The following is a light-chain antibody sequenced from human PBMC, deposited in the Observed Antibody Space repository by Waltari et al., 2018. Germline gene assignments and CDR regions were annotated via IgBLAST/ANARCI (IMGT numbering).Light chain of an antibody. CDR2: YDS. V-gene: IGLV3-21*04. J-gene: IGLJ1*01. CDR3: QVWDTSIDLSV. Sequence: SYVLIQAPSVSVAPGQTARITCGGNHIADKNMHWYQQKPGQAPVLVIFYDSDRPSRIPERFYGSNSGNTATLTISRAEAGDEADYYCQVWDTSIDLSVFGTGTKVTVL. CDR1: HIADKN.